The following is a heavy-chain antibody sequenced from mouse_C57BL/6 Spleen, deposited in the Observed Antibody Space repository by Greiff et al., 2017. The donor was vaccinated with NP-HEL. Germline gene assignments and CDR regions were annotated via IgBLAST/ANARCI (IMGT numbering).Heavy chain of an antibody. CDR3: ARESLRRYFDV. CDR1: GYTFTSYW. CDR2: IHPNSGST. J-gene: IGHJ1*03. Sequence: QVQLQQPGAELVKPGASVKLSCKASGYTFTSYWMHWVKQRPGQGLEWIGMIHPNSGSTNYNEKFKSKATLTVDKSSSTADMQRSSLTYEDSAVYYCARESLRRYFDVWGTGTTVTVSS. V-gene: IGHV1-64*01. D-gene: IGHD1-2*01.